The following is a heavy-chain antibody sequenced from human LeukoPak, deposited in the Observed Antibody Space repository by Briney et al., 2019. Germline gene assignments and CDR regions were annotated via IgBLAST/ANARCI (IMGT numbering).Heavy chain of an antibody. CDR1: GFTVSDNY. J-gene: IGHJ4*02. D-gene: IGHD7-27*01. V-gene: IGHV3-53*01. CDR2: IYSGGNT. Sequence: GGSLRLSCAASGFTVSDNYMTWVRQAPGKGLEWVSVIYSGGNTYYADSVKGRFTISRDNSKNTLYHQMDSLRAEDTAVYYCARDGLATGVDYWGRGTLVTVSS. CDR3: ARDGLATGVDY.